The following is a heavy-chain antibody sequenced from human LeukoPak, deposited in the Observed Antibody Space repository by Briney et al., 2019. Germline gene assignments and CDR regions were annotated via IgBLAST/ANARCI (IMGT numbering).Heavy chain of an antibody. D-gene: IGHD1-7*01. CDR2: ISYDGSNK. CDR3: ARDPGTTRAKRAFDI. CDR1: GFTFSSYL. Sequence: PGGPLNFSFAASGFTFSSYLRPWVPRAPGRGLRWVAVISYDGSNKYYADSAKGRFTISRDNSKNTLYLQMNSLRAEDTAVYYCARDPGTTRAKRAFDIWGQGTMVTVSS. V-gene: IGHV3-30-3*01. J-gene: IGHJ3*02.